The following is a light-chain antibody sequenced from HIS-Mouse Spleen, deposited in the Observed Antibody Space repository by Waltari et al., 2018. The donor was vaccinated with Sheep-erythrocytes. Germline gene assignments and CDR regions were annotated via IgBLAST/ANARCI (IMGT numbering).Light chain of an antibody. CDR1: SSAVGSYNL. Sequence: QSPLTQPASVSGSPGQSITISCTGTSSAVGSYNLVSWYQQHPGKAPKLMIYEGSKRPSGVSNRFSGSKSGNTASLTISGLQAEDEADYYCCSYAGSSTPWVFGGGTKLTVL. CDR2: EGS. J-gene: IGLJ3*02. CDR3: CSYAGSSTPWV. V-gene: IGLV2-23*01.